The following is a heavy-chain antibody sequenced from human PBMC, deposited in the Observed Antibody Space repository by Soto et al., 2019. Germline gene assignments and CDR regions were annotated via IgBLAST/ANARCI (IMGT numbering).Heavy chain of an antibody. V-gene: IGHV4-39*01. J-gene: IGHJ4*02. Sequence: QLQLQESGPGLVKPSETLSLTCTVSGGSISSSSYYWGWIRQPPGKGLEWIGSIYYSGSTYYNPSLKSRVTISVDTSKNQFSLKLSSVTAADTAVYYCARPNWSGYAVDYWGQGTLVTVSS. D-gene: IGHD5-12*01. CDR1: GGSISSSSYY. CDR3: ARPNWSGYAVDY. CDR2: IYYSGST.